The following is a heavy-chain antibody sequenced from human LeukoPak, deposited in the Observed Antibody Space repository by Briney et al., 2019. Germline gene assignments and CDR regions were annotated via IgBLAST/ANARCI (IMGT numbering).Heavy chain of an antibody. CDR3: ATWRTAKTGFDY. Sequence: SETLSLTCTVSGGSISNNNYYWAWLRQPPGKGVECIGSIYYSGSPYYNPSLKSRLTISLDTSKNHFSLRLSSVTAADTAVYYCATWRTAKTGFDYWGQGTLVTVSS. CDR1: GGSISNNNYY. J-gene: IGHJ4*02. D-gene: IGHD1-1*01. CDR2: IYYSGSP. V-gene: IGHV4-39*02.